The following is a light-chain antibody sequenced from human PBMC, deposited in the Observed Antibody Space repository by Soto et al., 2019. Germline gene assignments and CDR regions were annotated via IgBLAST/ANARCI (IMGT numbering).Light chain of an antibody. Sequence: EIVMTQSPATLSVSPGHRATLSYRASQSVSSNLAWYQQKPGQAPRILIYGASTRATGIPARFSGSGSGTEFTLTISSLKSEDFEVYYCQQRSNWPITFGQGTRLEIK. CDR3: QQRSNWPIT. CDR2: GAS. J-gene: IGKJ5*01. CDR1: QSVSSN. V-gene: IGKV3-15*01.